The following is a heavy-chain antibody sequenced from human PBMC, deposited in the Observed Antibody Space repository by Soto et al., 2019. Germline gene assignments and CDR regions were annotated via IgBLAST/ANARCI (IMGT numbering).Heavy chain of an antibody. CDR1: GGSISSGCYS. D-gene: IGHD3-16*01. Sequence: SETLSLTCTVSGGSISSGCYSWSWIRQAPGKGLEWIGYIYPTGTTYYNPSLKNRATLSIDTSHNQFSLQLTSVTAADTAVYYYARAAPRPDAIWGVLGHGTTVTVCS. CDR2: IYPTGTT. J-gene: IGHJ6*02. CDR3: ARAAPRPDAIWGV. V-gene: IGHV4-30-2*01.